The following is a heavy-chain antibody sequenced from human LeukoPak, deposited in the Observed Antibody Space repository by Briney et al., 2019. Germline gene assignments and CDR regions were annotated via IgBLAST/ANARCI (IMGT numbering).Heavy chain of an antibody. CDR1: GGSISSYY. D-gene: IGHD3-3*01. J-gene: IGHJ4*02. CDR2: IYYSGST. Sequence: SETLSLTCTVSGGSISSYYWSWIRQPPGKGLEWLGYIYYSGSTNYNPSLKSRVTISVDTSKNQFSLKLSSVTAADTAVYYCARVLRSGYYRGSFDYWGQGTLVTVSS. V-gene: IGHV4-59*01. CDR3: ARVLRSGYYRGSFDY.